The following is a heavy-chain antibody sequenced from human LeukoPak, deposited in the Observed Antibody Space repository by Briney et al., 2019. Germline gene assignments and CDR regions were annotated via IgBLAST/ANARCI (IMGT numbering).Heavy chain of an antibody. CDR2: ISYDGSNK. CDR1: GFTFNSYA. V-gene: IGHV3-30-3*01. J-gene: IGHJ4*02. Sequence: TGGSLRLSCAASGFTFNSYAMHWVRQAPGKGLEWVAVISYDGSNKYYADSVKGRFTISRDNSKNTLYLQMNSLRAEDTAVYYRARDRMDSGSYPRELTFDYWGQGTLVTVSS. D-gene: IGHD1-26*01. CDR3: ARDRMDSGSYPRELTFDY.